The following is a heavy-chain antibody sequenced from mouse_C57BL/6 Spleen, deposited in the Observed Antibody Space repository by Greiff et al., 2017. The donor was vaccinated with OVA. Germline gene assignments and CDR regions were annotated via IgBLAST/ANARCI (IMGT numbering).Heavy chain of an antibody. Sequence: EVQLVESEGGLVQPGSSMKLSCTASGFTFSDYYMAWVRQVPEKGLEWVANINYDGSSTYYLDSLKSRFIISRDNAKNILYLQMSSLKSEDTATYYCARADYDGWFAYWGQGTLVTVSA. V-gene: IGHV5-16*01. CDR1: GFTFSDYY. CDR2: INYDGSST. J-gene: IGHJ3*01. CDR3: ARADYDGWFAY. D-gene: IGHD2-4*01.